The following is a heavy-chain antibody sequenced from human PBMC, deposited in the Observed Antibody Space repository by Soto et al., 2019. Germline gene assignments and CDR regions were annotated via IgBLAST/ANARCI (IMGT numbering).Heavy chain of an antibody. CDR2: INHSGST. CDR3: ASGAVTGPIDY. D-gene: IGHD6-19*01. CDR1: GGSFSDYY. Sequence: QVQLQQWGAGLLKPSETLSLTCAVYGGSFSDYYWSWIRQPPGKGLEWIGEINHSGSTNYNPSLESXXIXSXXTSKKQFSLKLSSVTAADTAVYYCASGAVTGPIDYWGQGTLVTVSS. J-gene: IGHJ4*02. V-gene: IGHV4-34*01.